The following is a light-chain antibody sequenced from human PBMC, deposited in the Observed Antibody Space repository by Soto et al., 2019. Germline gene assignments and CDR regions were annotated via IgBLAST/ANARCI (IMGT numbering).Light chain of an antibody. J-gene: IGKJ4*01. CDR2: GAS. V-gene: IGKV3-20*01. Sequence: ETVLTQSPGTLSLSPEERATLSCRASQSVAKNYLAWYQHKPGQGPRLLISGASSRATGIPDRFSGSGSGTDFTLTLSRLEPEDFAVYYCLQYASEPLTFGGGTKVEI. CDR1: QSVAKNY. CDR3: LQYASEPLT.